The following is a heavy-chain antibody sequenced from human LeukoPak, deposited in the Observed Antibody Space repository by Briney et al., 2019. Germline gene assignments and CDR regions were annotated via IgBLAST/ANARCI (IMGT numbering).Heavy chain of an antibody. CDR1: GFTVSSNY. D-gene: IGHD5-24*01. CDR3: AKDPERWLQRGF. CDR2: ISGSGGST. J-gene: IGHJ3*01. Sequence: GGSLRLSCAASGFTVSSNYMSWVRQAPGKGLEWVSAISGSGGSTYYADSVKGRFTISRDNSKNTLYLQMNSLRAEDTAVYYCAKDPERWLQRGFWGQGTMVTVSS. V-gene: IGHV3-23*01.